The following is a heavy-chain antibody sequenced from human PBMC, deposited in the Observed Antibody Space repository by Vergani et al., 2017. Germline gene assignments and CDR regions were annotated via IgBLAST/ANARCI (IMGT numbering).Heavy chain of an antibody. V-gene: IGHV4-59*01. CDR1: GGSISSYY. Sequence: QVQLQESGPGLGKPSETLSLTCTVSGGSISSYYWSWVRQPPGKGLEWIGYIYYSGSTNYNPTLQSRVTIAVDTSKNQSSLKLSSVTAVDTAVYYCAADGCEMATDPFDYWGQGTLVTVSS. CDR2: IYYSGST. J-gene: IGHJ4*02. CDR3: AADGCEMATDPFDY. D-gene: IGHD5-24*01.